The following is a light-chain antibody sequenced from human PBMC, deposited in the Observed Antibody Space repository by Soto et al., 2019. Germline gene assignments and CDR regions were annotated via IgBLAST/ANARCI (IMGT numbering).Light chain of an antibody. CDR3: QQRSSWPIT. CDR1: QSVSSY. Sequence: EIVLTQSPATLSLSPGERATLSCRASQSVSSYLAWYQQKPGQAPRLLIYDASNRATGIPARFSGSGSGTDFTLTISRLEPEDIAVYYCQQRSSWPITFGQGTRLEIK. J-gene: IGKJ5*01. V-gene: IGKV3-11*01. CDR2: DAS.